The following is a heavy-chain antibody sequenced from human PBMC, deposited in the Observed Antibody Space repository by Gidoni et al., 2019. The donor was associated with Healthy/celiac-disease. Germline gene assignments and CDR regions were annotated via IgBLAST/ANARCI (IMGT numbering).Heavy chain of an antibody. J-gene: IGHJ5*02. CDR3: ARELHSSRILWWFDP. CDR2: ISYDGSNK. V-gene: IGHV3-30-3*01. Sequence: QVQLVESGGGVVQPGRSLRLSCAASGFTFSSYAMHWVRQAPGKGLEWVAVISYDGSNKYYADSVKGRFTISRDNSKNTLYLQMNSLRAEDTAVYYCARELHSSRILWWFDPWGQGTLVTVSS. D-gene: IGHD6-13*01. CDR1: GFTFSSYA.